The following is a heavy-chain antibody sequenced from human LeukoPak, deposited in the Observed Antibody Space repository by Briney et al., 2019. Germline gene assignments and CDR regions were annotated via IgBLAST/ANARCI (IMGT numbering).Heavy chain of an antibody. D-gene: IGHD2-21*02. J-gene: IGHJ3*02. Sequence: SETLSLTCTVSGGSISSSSYYWGWIRQPPGKGLEWIGSIYYSGSTYYNPSLKSRVTISVDTSKDQFSLKLSSVTAADTAVYYCARSAYCGGDCYFDAFDIWGQGTMVTVSS. V-gene: IGHV4-39*01. CDR2: IYYSGST. CDR1: GGSISSSSYY. CDR3: ARSAYCGGDCYFDAFDI.